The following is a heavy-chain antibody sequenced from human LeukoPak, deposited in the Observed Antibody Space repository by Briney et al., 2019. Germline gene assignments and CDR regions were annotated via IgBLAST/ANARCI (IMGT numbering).Heavy chain of an antibody. J-gene: IGHJ6*02. CDR3: AMSAAAGEYYYSGMDV. CDR2: ISSSSSYI. D-gene: IGHD6-13*01. V-gene: IGHV3-21*01. Sequence: KPGGSLRLSCAASGFTFSSYSMNWVRQAPGKGLEWVSSISSSSSYIYYADSVKGRFTISRDNAKNSLYLQMNSLRAEDTAVYYCAMSAAAGEYYYSGMDVWGQGTTVTVSS. CDR1: GFTFSSYS.